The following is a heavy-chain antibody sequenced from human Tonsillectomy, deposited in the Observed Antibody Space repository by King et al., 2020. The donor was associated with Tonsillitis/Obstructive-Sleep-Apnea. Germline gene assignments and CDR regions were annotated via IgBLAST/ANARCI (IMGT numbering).Heavy chain of an antibody. CDR1: GFTFDDYA. CDR3: AISQRLISTGGLLY. D-gene: IGHD6-25*01. CDR2: ISRNSASI. J-gene: IGHJ4*02. V-gene: IGHV3-9*01. Sequence: VQLVESGGGLVQPGRSLRLSCAASGFTFDDYAMHWVRQAPGKGLEWVSSISRNSASIGYADSVKGRFTISRDNAKNSLYLQMNSLRPEDTALYYCAISQRLISTGGLLYWGQGTLVTVSS.